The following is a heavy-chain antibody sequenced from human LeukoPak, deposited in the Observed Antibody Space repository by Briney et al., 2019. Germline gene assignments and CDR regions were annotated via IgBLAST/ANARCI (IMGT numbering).Heavy chain of an antibody. CDR3: ARDLGIAVAGTNDAFDI. Sequence: GGSLRLSCATSGFTFRTSGVHWVRQAPGKGLEWVALMSSDGINTYYADSVKGRFTVSRDSSKDILYLQMNSLRAEDTAVYYCARDLGIAVAGTNDAFDIWGQGTMVTVSS. CDR1: GFTFRTSG. V-gene: IGHV3-30*04. J-gene: IGHJ3*02. D-gene: IGHD6-19*01. CDR2: MSSDGINT.